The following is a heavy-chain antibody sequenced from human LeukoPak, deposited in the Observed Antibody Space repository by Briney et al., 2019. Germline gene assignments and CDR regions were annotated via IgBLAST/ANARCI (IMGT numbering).Heavy chain of an antibody. CDR2: IYTDGST. CDR1: GGSISSYY. Sequence: SETLSLTCTVSGGSISSYYWNWIRQPPGKGLEWIGRIYTDGSTNYSPSLKSRVTMSVDTSKKQFSLKLNSVTAADTAVYYCTTYRQQLAFDTWGQGTLVTVSS. D-gene: IGHD6-13*01. CDR3: TTYRQQLAFDT. V-gene: IGHV4-4*07. J-gene: IGHJ4*02.